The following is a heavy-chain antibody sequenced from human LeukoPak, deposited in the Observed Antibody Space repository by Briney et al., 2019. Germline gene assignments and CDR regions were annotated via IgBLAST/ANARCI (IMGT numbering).Heavy chain of an antibody. J-gene: IGHJ5*02. CDR1: GFTFSGHN. CDR3: SKDLTSDFGGGFDA. D-gene: IGHD3-10*01. Sequence: GGSLRLSCAASGFTFSGHNMNWVRQAPGKGLEWVAFIQFDGSKKDYADSVKGRFTITRDNSKNTLYLQMNSLKTEDTAVYYCSKDLTSDFGGGFDAWGQGTLVTVSS. V-gene: IGHV3-30*02. CDR2: IQFDGSKK.